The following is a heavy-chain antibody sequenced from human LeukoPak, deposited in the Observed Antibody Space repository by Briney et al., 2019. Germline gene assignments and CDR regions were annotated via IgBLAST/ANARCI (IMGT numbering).Heavy chain of an antibody. CDR3: ARDYLVRDSSGYSFYFDY. CDR1: GYTFTSYY. D-gene: IGHD3-22*01. CDR2: INPSGGST. J-gene: IGHJ4*02. V-gene: IGHV1-46*01. Sequence: ASVKVSCKASGYTFTSYYMHWVRQAPGQGLEWMGIINPSGGSTSYAQKFQGRVTMTRDTSTSTVYMELSSLRSEDTAVYYCARDYLVRDSSGYSFYFDYWGQGTLVTVSS.